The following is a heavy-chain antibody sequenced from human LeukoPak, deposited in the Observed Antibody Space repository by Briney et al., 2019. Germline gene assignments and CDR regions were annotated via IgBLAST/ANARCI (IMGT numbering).Heavy chain of an antibody. Sequence: PGGSLRLSCAASGFTFSSYAMSWVRQAPGKGLEWVSAISGSGGSTYYADSVKGRFTISRDNSKNTLYLQMNSLRAEDTAVYYCAKITHDSSGYYYFGYWGQGTLVTVSS. D-gene: IGHD3-22*01. CDR3: AKITHDSSGYYYFGY. J-gene: IGHJ4*02. CDR2: ISGSGGST. CDR1: GFTFSSYA. V-gene: IGHV3-23*01.